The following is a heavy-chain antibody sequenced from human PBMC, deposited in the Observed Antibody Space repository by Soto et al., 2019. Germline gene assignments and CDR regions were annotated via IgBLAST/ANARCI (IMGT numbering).Heavy chain of an antibody. CDR3: ATDSSGSMNWFDP. J-gene: IGHJ5*02. Sequence: ASVKVSCKVSGYTLTELSMHWVRQAPGKGLEWMGGFDPEDGETIYAQEFQGRVTMTEDTSTDTAYMELSSLRSEDTAVYYCATDSSGSMNWFDPWGQGTLVTVSS. D-gene: IGHD6-19*01. CDR2: FDPEDGET. CDR1: GYTLTELS. V-gene: IGHV1-24*01.